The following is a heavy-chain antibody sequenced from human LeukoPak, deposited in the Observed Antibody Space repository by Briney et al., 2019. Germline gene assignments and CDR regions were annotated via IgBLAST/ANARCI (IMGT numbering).Heavy chain of an antibody. V-gene: IGHV3-30*02. CDR2: IRYDASNK. CDR1: GFTFSDYG. D-gene: IGHD6-13*01. CDR3: AKDFSSSSLGSWYFDL. J-gene: IGHJ2*01. Sequence: GGSLRLSCAASGFTFSDYGMHWVRQAPGKGLEWVAFIRYDASNKYYGDSVKGRFTVSRDNVRNTLYLQMNSLRTEDTAVYYCAKDFSSSSLGSWYFDLWGRGALVTVYS.